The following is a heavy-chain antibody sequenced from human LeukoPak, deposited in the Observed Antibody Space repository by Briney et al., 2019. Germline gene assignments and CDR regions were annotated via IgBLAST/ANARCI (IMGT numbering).Heavy chain of an antibody. Sequence: GGSLRLSCAASGFTFSSYAMHWVRQAPGKGLEWVAVISYDGSNKYYADSVKGRFTISRDNSKNTLYLQMNSLRAEDTAVYYCAVYGSGTLRYFDYWGQGTLVTVSS. CDR2: ISYDGSNK. V-gene: IGHV3-30-3*02. CDR3: AVYGSGTLRYFDY. CDR1: GFTFSSYA. J-gene: IGHJ4*02. D-gene: IGHD3-10*01.